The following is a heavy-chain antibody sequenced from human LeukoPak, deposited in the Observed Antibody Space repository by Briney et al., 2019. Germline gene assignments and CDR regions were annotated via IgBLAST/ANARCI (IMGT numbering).Heavy chain of an antibody. CDR2: INHSGST. CDR3: ARPPPFSSHSSGTPFDL. D-gene: IGHD3-22*01. V-gene: IGHV4-34*01. CDR1: GGSFSGYY. J-gene: IGHJ2*01. Sequence: SETLSLTCAVYGGSFSGYYWSWIRQPPGKGLEWIGEINHSGSTNYNPSLKSRVTISVDTSKNQFSLKLSSVTAADTAVYYCARPPPFSSHSSGTPFDLWGRGTLVTVSS.